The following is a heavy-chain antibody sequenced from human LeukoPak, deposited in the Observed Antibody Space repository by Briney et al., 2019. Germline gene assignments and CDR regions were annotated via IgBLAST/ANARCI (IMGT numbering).Heavy chain of an antibody. CDR2: ISAYNGNT. CDR3: ARVTSAAAATE. Sequence: ASVKVSCKASGGTFSSYAISWVRQAPGQGLEWMGWISAYNGNTNYAQKLQGRVTMTTDTSTSTAYMELRSLRSDDTAVYYCARVTSAAAATEWGQGTLVTVSS. CDR1: GGTFSSYA. V-gene: IGHV1-18*01. D-gene: IGHD6-13*01. J-gene: IGHJ4*02.